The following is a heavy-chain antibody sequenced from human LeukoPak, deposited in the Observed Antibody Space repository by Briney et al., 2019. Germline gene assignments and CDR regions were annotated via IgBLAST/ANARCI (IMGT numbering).Heavy chain of an antibody. V-gene: IGHV4-61*01. CDR1: GDPVSRGSYY. CDR2: VYHTGST. Sequence: PSETLSLICTVSGDPVSRGSYYWSWIRQPPGKELEWIGYVYHTGSTNYNPSLKSRVTISVDTSKNEFSLKLSSVTAADTAVYYCARGARSPGLKSIAARSPLDYWGQGTLVTVSS. J-gene: IGHJ4*02. CDR3: ARGARSPGLKSIAARSPLDY. D-gene: IGHD6-6*01.